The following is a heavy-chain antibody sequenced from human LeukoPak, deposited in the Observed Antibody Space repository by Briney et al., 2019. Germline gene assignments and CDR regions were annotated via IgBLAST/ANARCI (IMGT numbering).Heavy chain of an antibody. V-gene: IGHV3-23*01. CDR1: GFTFNNYA. CDR2: ISGSGGST. CDR3: ARGALGNWQYYFDY. J-gene: IGHJ4*02. Sequence: GGSLRLSCAASGFTFNNYAMSWVRQAPGKGLEWVSAISGSGGSTYYADSVKGRFTISRDISKNTLYLQMNSLRAEGTAVYYCARGALGNWQYYFDYWGQGTLVTVSS. D-gene: IGHD1-20*01.